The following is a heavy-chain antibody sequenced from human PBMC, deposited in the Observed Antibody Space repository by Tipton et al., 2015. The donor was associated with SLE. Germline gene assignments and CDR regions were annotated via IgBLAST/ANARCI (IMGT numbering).Heavy chain of an antibody. CDR3: ARPLTTLTTLNEY. D-gene: IGHD4-17*01. V-gene: IGHV3-23*01. J-gene: IGHJ4*02. CDR1: GFSFSSYA. CDR2: ISGSGGTT. Sequence: SLRLSCATSGFSFSSYAMTWVRQAPGKGLEWVSGISGSGGTTYYADSVKGRFTVSRDNSKNTLYLQMSSLRAEDTAVYYCARPLTTLTTLNEYWGQGTLATVSS.